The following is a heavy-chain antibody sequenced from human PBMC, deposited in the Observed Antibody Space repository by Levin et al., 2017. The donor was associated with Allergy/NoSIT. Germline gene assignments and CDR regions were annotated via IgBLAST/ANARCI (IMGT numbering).Heavy chain of an antibody. CDR2: INPNSGDT. Sequence: ESLKISCKTSGYAFIGYFVHWLRLTPRQGLEWMGWINPNSGDTDYAQKFQGRVTMTRDTSISTAYMELSRLTSDDTAVYYCARDGISCIEDTCRALANWGQGTLVTVSS. J-gene: IGHJ4*02. CDR1: GYAFIGYF. D-gene: IGHD2/OR15-2a*01. V-gene: IGHV1-2*02. CDR3: ARDGISCIEDTCRALAN.